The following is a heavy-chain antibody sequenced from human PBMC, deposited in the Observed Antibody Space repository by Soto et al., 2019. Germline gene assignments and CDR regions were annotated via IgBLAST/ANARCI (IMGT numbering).Heavy chain of an antibody. J-gene: IGHJ3*02. D-gene: IGHD3-22*01. V-gene: IGHV3-23*01. CDR1: GFTFSSYA. Sequence: GGSLRLSGAASGFTFSSYALSGVRQAPGKGLEWVSAMSGSGGSTYYADSVKGRFTISRDNSKNTLYLQMNSLRAEDTAVYYCAKELYYYDSSGYYYVAFDIWGQGTMVTVSS. CDR2: MSGSGGST. CDR3: AKELYYYDSSGYYYVAFDI.